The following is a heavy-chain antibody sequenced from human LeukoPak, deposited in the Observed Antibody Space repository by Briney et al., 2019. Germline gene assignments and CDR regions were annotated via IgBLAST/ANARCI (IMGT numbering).Heavy chain of an antibody. CDR3: ARDNPGYSSGWYVAFDI. J-gene: IGHJ3*02. CDR2: INPNSGGT. D-gene: IGHD6-19*01. V-gene: IGHV1-2*02. Sequence: GASVKVSCKASGYTFTGYYMHWVRQAPGQGLEWMGWINPNSGGTNYAQKFQGRVTMTRDTSISTAYMERSRLRSDDTAVYYCARDNPGYSSGWYVAFDIWGQGTMVTVSS. CDR1: GYTFTGYY.